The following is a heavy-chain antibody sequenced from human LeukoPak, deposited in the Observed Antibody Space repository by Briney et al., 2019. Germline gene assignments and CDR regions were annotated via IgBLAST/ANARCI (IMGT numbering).Heavy chain of an antibody. CDR2: ISYDGSNK. Sequence: GGSLRLSCAASGFTSSSYAMHWVRQAPGKGLEWVAVISYDGSNKYYADSVKGRFTISRDNSKNTLYLQMNSLRAEDTAVYYCARGLGSSWYSSHYWGQGTLVTVSS. V-gene: IGHV3-30-3*01. CDR1: GFTSSSYA. D-gene: IGHD6-13*01. CDR3: ARGLGSSWYSSHY. J-gene: IGHJ4*02.